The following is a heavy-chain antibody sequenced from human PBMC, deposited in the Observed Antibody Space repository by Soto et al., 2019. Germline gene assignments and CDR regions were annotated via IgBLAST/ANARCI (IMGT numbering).Heavy chain of an antibody. D-gene: IGHD3-9*01. CDR1: GYTFTSYD. CDR3: ARGRVEDVLRYFDWLIPFDY. CDR2: MNPNSGNT. Sequence: GASVKVSCKASGYTFTSYDINWARQATGQGLEWMGWMNPNSGNTGYAQKFQGRVTMTRNTSISTAYMELSSLRSEDTAVYYCARGRVEDVLRYFDWLIPFDYWGQGTLVTVSS. V-gene: IGHV1-8*01. J-gene: IGHJ4*02.